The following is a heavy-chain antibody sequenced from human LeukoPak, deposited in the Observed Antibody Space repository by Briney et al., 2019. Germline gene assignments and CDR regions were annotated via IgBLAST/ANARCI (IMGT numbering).Heavy chain of an antibody. CDR3: AKDISVTTTHFTPYFQH. D-gene: IGHD4-17*01. V-gene: IGHV3-21*01. Sequence: PGGSLRLSCAASGFTFSSYSMNWVRHAPGKGLEWVSSISSSSSYMYYADSVKGRFTISRDNAKNSLYLQMNSLRAEDTAVYYCAKDISVTTTHFTPYFQHWGQGTLVTVSS. CDR2: ISSSSSYM. CDR1: GFTFSSYS. J-gene: IGHJ1*01.